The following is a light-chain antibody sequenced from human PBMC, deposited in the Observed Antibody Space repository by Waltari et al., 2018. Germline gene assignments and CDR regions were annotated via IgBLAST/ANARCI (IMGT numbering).Light chain of an antibody. J-gene: IGKJ1*01. Sequence: EIHMTQSPSSVSASVGDRVSISCRASQDISTSLAWYQQKSGKAPSLLIYHSSTLQNGVPSRFSGGGTGTDFTLTINNLHPEDFATYFCQQGDTSPPTFGPGTKVELK. V-gene: IGKV1-12*01. CDR2: HSS. CDR1: QDISTS. CDR3: QQGDTSPPT.